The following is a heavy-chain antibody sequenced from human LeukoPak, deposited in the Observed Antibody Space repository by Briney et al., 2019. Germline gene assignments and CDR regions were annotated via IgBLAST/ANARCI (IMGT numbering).Heavy chain of an antibody. Sequence: GGSLRLSCAASGFTFDDYAMHWVRQAPGKGLEWVSGISWNSGSIGYADSVKGRFTISRDNAKNSLYLQMNSLRAEDTALYYCAKDNSGWYKYYFDYWGQGTLVTVSS. V-gene: IGHV3-9*01. CDR2: ISWNSGSI. J-gene: IGHJ4*02. D-gene: IGHD6-19*01. CDR1: GFTFDDYA. CDR3: AKDNSGWYKYYFDY.